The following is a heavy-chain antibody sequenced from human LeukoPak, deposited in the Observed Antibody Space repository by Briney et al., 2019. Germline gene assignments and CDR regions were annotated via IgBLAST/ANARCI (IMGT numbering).Heavy chain of an antibody. CDR1: GVSTSDSY. V-gene: IGHV4-59*08. Sequence: SETLSLTCTVSGVSTSDSYWSWIRQPPGKGLEWIGYIYYSGSTNYNPSLKSRVTISVDTSKNQFSLKLSSVTAADTAVYYCARHGRGYCSSTSCNDAFDIWGQGTMVTVSS. CDR2: IYYSGST. J-gene: IGHJ3*02. CDR3: ARHGRGYCSSTSCNDAFDI. D-gene: IGHD2-2*01.